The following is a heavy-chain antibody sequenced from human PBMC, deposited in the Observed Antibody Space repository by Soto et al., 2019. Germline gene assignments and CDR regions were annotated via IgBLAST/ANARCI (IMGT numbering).Heavy chain of an antibody. V-gene: IGHV3-11*01. D-gene: IGHD6-13*01. CDR3: ARSPAAHYFDY. CDR2: ISGTRTTI. Sequence: GGSLRLSCAASGFTFSDYYMSWLRQAPGKGLEWLSSISGTRTTIYYADSVKGRFTISRDNAENSLFLQMNSLRAEDTAVYYCARSPAAHYFDYWGQGTLVTVSS. CDR1: GFTFSDYY. J-gene: IGHJ4*02.